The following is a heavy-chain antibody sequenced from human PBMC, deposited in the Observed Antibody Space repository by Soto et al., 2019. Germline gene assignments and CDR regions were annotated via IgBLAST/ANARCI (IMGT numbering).Heavy chain of an antibody. V-gene: IGHV4-61*01. CDR3: ARGQYYYYGMDV. CDR1: GASVSSVSYY. CDR2: IYYSGST. Sequence: SETLSLTGTVSGASVSSVSYYWSWIRQPPGKGLEWIGYIYYSGSTNYNPSLKSRVTISVDTSKNQFSLKLSSVTAADTAVYDCARGQYYYYGMDVWGQGTTVTVSS. J-gene: IGHJ6*02.